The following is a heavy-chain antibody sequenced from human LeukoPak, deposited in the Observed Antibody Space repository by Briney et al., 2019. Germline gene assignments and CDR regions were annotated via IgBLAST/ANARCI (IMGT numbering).Heavy chain of an antibody. J-gene: IGHJ4*02. Sequence: GGSLRLSCAASGFTFSSYGMHWVRQAPGKGLEWVAVISYDGSNKYYADSVKGRFTISRDNSKNTLYLQMNSLRAEDTAVYYCAKGSPDYGGNLFPAPFDYWGQGTLVTVSS. V-gene: IGHV3-30*18. CDR3: AKGSPDYGGNLFPAPFDY. CDR2: ISYDGSNK. CDR1: GFTFSSYG. D-gene: IGHD4-23*01.